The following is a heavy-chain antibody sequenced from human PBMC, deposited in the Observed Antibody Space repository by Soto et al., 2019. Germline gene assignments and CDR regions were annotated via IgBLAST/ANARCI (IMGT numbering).Heavy chain of an antibody. J-gene: IGHJ6*02. V-gene: IGHV3-30*18. CDR2: ISYDGSK. CDR1: GFTFSGYG. CDR3: AKDFTLCFGEYFYYYYAMDV. D-gene: IGHD4-17*01. Sequence: HPGGSLELSCAASGFTFSGYGMHWVRQAPGTGLEWVAVISYDGSKYYADSVKGRFTISRDDSKNTLYLQINSLRPEDTAVYYCAKDFTLCFGEYFYYYYAMDVWGQGTTVTVYS.